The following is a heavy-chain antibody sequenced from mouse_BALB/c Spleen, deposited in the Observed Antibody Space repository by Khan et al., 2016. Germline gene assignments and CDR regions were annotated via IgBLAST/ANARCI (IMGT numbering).Heavy chain of an antibody. CDR3: ALLRLAY. D-gene: IGHD1-2*01. CDR1: GYSITSDYA. Sequence: EVQLQESGPGLVKPSQSLSLTCTVTGYSITSDYAWNWIRQFPGNKLEWMGYIGYSGSTSYNPSLQSRISITRDSSKNQFFLQLNSVTTEYTATYYCALLRLAYWGQGTLVTVSA. V-gene: IGHV3-2*02. J-gene: IGHJ3*01. CDR2: IGYSGST.